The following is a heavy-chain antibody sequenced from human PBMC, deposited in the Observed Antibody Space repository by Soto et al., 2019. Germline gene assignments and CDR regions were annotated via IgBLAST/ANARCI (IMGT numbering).Heavy chain of an antibody. CDR2: IYWDDNK. J-gene: IGHJ4*02. Sequence: QITLEESGPALVKPTQTLTLTCTFSGFSLNTRAVGVGWIRQPPGKALEWLAFIYWDDNKYSSPSLKSRLTITKDTSKNQVVLTMTNTGPVDTATYYCAHGAGWLFDYWGQGTQVTVSS. CDR1: GFSLNTRAVG. V-gene: IGHV2-5*02. D-gene: IGHD6-19*01. CDR3: AHGAGWLFDY.